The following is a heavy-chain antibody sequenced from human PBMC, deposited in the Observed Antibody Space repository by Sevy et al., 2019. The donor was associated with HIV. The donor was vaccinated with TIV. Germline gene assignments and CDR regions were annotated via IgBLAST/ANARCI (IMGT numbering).Heavy chain of an antibody. CDR1: GYTFTGYY. J-gene: IGHJ5*02. Sequence: ASVKVSCKASGYTFTGYYMHWVRQAPGQGLEWMGWINPNSGGTNYAQKFQGRVTMTRDTSISTAYMELSRLGSDDTAVYYCARSVKWFGALLYWFDPWGQGTLVTVSS. D-gene: IGHD3-10*01. V-gene: IGHV1-2*02. CDR3: ARSVKWFGALLYWFDP. CDR2: INPNSGGT.